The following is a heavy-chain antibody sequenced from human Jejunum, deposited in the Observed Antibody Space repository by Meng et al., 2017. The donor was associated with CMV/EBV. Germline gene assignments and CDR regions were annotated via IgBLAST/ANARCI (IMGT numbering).Heavy chain of an antibody. CDR2: FVNYVDT. J-gene: IGHJ4*02. Sequence: QVHLLQPGPGGKEPWASVRVSCKASGYTFGSYGICWVRQAPGQGLEWMGWFVNYVDTYPAPKFQGRVTMTTDTHTNTAFMELRSLTSDDTAVYYCASGTPGRSYCDYWGQGTLVTASS. V-gene: IGHV1-18*01. CDR1: GYTFGSYG. D-gene: IGHD2-15*01. CDR3: ASGTPGRSYCDY.